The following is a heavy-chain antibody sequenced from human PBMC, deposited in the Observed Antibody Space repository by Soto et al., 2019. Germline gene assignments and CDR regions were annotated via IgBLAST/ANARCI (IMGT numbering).Heavy chain of an antibody. CDR2: IIPIFGTA. V-gene: IGHV1-69*13. J-gene: IGHJ4*02. CDR3: ARSLPRMFSLVEY. Sequence: ASVKVSCKASGCTFSSYAISWVRQAPGQGLEWMGGIIPIFGTANYAQKFQGRVTTTADESTSTAYMELSSLRSEDTAVYYCARSLPRMFSLVEYWGQGTLVSVSS. D-gene: IGHD3-10*02. CDR1: GCTFSSYA.